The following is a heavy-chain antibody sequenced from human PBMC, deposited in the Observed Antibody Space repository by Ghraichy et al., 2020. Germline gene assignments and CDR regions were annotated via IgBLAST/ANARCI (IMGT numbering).Heavy chain of an antibody. Sequence: SETLSLTCTVSGGSISSYYWSWIRQPPGKGLEWIGYIYYSGSTNYNPSLKSRVTISVDTSKNPFSLKLSSVTAADTAVYYCAREHCSGGSCSFDYWGQGTLVTVSS. V-gene: IGHV4-59*01. D-gene: IGHD2-15*01. J-gene: IGHJ4*02. CDR2: IYYSGST. CDR3: AREHCSGGSCSFDY. CDR1: GGSISSYY.